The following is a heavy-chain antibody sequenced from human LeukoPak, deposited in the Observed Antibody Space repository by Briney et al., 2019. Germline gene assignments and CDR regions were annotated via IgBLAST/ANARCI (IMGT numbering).Heavy chain of an antibody. CDR2: INDFGGGT. Sequence: GGSLRLSCAASGFTFSSSAMSWVRQAPGKGLEWVSSINDFGGGTYYADSVKGRFTISRDNSKNSLFLQMNSLRAEDTAVYYCAKVCSSGMVYYYMDVWGKGTTVTVSS. J-gene: IGHJ6*03. V-gene: IGHV3-23*01. CDR1: GFTFSSSA. D-gene: IGHD6-19*01. CDR3: AKVCSSGMVYYYMDV.